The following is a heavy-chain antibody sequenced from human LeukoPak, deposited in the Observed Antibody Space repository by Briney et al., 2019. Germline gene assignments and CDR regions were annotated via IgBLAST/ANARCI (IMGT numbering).Heavy chain of an antibody. CDR3: ARGPSTAVTNRNYFDY. D-gene: IGHD4-17*01. Sequence: GASVKVSCKASGYTFTGYYMHWVRQAPGQGLEWMGWINPNSGGTSYAQKFQGRVTMTRDTSISTAYMDLSRLRSDDTAVYYCARGPSTAVTNRNYFDYWSQGTLVTVSS. J-gene: IGHJ4*02. CDR2: INPNSGGT. V-gene: IGHV1-2*02. CDR1: GYTFTGYY.